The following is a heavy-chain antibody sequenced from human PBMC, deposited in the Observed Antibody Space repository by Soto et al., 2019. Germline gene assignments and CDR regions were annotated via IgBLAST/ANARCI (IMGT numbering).Heavy chain of an antibody. D-gene: IGHD6-13*01. CDR3: AKQQLDPYYYYYGMDV. V-gene: IGHV4-34*01. Sequence: ETLSLTCAVYGGSFSGYYWSWIRQPPGKGLEWIGEINHSGSTNYNPSLKSRVTISVDTSKNQFSLKLSSVTAADTAVYYCAKQQLDPYYYYYGMDVWGQGTTVTVSS. J-gene: IGHJ6*02. CDR2: INHSGST. CDR1: GGSFSGYY.